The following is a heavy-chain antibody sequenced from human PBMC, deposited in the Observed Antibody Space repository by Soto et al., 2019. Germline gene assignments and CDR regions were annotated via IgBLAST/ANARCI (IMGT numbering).Heavy chain of an antibody. D-gene: IGHD3-22*01. Sequence: SETLSLTCTVSGGSISSSSYYWGWIRQPPGKGLEWIGCIYYSGSTYYNPSLKSRVTISVDTSKNQSSLKLSSVTAADTAVYYCARPIREKNYYDSSGYYPPGYWFDPWGQGTLVTVSS. CDR3: ARPIREKNYYDSSGYYPPGYWFDP. CDR1: GGSISSSSYY. V-gene: IGHV4-39*01. J-gene: IGHJ5*02. CDR2: IYYSGST.